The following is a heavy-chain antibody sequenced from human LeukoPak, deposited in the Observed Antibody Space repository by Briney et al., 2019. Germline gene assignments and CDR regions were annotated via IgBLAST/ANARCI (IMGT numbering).Heavy chain of an antibody. CDR3: ARDISSSWYHYVDV. CDR2: INHSGST. CDR1: GGSFSGYY. V-gene: IGHV4-34*01. Sequence: SETLSLTCAVYGGSFSGYYWSWIRQPPGKGLEWIGEINHSGSTNYNPSLKSRVTISVDTSKNQFSLKLSSVTAADTAVYYCARDISSSWYHYVDVWGKGTTVTVSS. D-gene: IGHD6-13*01. J-gene: IGHJ6*03.